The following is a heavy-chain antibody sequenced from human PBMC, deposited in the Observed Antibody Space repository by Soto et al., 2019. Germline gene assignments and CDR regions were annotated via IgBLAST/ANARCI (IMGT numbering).Heavy chain of an antibody. V-gene: IGHV3-30*18. D-gene: IGHD3-3*02. CDR1: GFTFSSYG. J-gene: IGHJ6*02. Sequence: GGSLRLSCAASGFTFSSYGMHWVRQAPGKGLEWVAVISYDESNKYYADSVKGRFTISRDNSKNTLYLQMNSLRAEDTAVYYCAKDQYPFLESPNPTGMDVWGQGTTVTVCS. CDR2: ISYDESNK. CDR3: AKDQYPFLESPNPTGMDV.